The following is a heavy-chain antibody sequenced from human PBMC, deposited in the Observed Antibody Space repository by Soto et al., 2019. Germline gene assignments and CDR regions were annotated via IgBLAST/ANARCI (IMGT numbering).Heavy chain of an antibody. CDR3: ARGWLATGGSLSYMDV. CDR1: GFTFSSYD. Sequence: EVQLVESGGGLIQPGGSLRLSCAASGFTFSSYDMHWVHQAAGKGLEWVSGIGSAGDTYYQGSVKGRFTISRENAKNSLYLQMNSLRAGDTALYYCARGWLATGGSLSYMDVWGKGTTVTVSS. J-gene: IGHJ6*03. D-gene: IGHD6-13*01. V-gene: IGHV3-13*01. CDR2: IGSAGDT.